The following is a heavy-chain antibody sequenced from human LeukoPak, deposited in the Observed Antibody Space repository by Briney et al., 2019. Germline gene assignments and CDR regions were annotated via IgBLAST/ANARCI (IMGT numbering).Heavy chain of an antibody. CDR3: ARADGSGYYLLNLVDY. Sequence: GASVKVSCKASGCTFTSYGISWVRQAPGQGLEWMGWISAYNGNTNYAQKLQGRVTMTTDTSTSTAYMELRSLRSDDTAVYYRARADGSGYYLLNLVDYWGQGTLVTVSS. CDR2: ISAYNGNT. V-gene: IGHV1-18*01. D-gene: IGHD3-22*01. CDR1: GCTFTSYG. J-gene: IGHJ4*02.